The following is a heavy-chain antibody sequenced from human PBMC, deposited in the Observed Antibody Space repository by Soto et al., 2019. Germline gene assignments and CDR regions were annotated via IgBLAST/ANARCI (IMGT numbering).Heavy chain of an antibody. CDR2: IIPIFGTA. Sequence: QVPLVQSGAEVKKPESSVKVSCKASGGTFSSYAISWVRQAPGQGLEWMGGIIPIFGTANYAQKFQGRVTITADESSSTAYMELSSLRSEDTAVYYCARGITGTTSYYYGMDVWGQGTTVTVSS. CDR3: ARGITGTTSYYYGMDV. D-gene: IGHD1-7*01. CDR1: GGTFSSYA. J-gene: IGHJ6*02. V-gene: IGHV1-69*01.